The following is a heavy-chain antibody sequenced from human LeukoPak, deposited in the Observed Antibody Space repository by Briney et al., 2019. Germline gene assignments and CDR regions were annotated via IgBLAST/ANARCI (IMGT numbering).Heavy chain of an antibody. Sequence: GGSLRLSCAASGFTFSSYAVTWVRQAPGKGLEWVSGITGSGDTTFYADSVKGRFTISRDNSKNTLYLQMHSLRAEDTAVYYCVKDYSTIAAAANPLFDYWGQGALVTVSS. CDR3: VKDYSTIAAAANPLFDY. D-gene: IGHD6-13*01. J-gene: IGHJ4*02. CDR2: ITGSGDTT. CDR1: GFTFSSYA. V-gene: IGHV3-23*01.